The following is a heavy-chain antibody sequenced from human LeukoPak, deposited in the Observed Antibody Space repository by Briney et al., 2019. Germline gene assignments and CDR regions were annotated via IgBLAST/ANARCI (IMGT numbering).Heavy chain of an antibody. D-gene: IGHD3-10*01. V-gene: IGHV4-39*01. CDR2: IHYSGTT. CDR1: GGSISSSNYY. J-gene: IGHJ5*02. CDR3: ARRLWFGEQNWFDP. Sequence: SETLSLTCTVSGGSISSSNYYWGWIRQPPGKGLEWIASIHYSGTTYYNPSLKSRVTISVDTSKNQFSLKLSSVTAADTAVYYCARRLWFGEQNWFDPWGQGTLVTVSS.